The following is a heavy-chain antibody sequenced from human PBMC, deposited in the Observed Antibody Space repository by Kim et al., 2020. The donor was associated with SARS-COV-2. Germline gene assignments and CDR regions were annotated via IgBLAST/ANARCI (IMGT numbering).Heavy chain of an antibody. V-gene: IGHV3-30*18. CDR2: ISYDGSNK. Sequence: GGSLRLSCAASGFTFSSYVIHWVRQAPGKGLEWVAVISYDGSNKNYADSVKGRFTISRDNSKNTLYLQMNSLRVEDTAVHYCAKTDHALVVAVPPGSWGQGTLVTVSS. CDR3: AKTDHALVVAVPPGS. J-gene: IGHJ5*02. CDR1: GFTFSSYV. D-gene: IGHD2-15*01.